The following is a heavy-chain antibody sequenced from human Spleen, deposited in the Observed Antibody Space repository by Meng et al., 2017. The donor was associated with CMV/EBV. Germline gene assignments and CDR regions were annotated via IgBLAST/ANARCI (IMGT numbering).Heavy chain of an antibody. CDR3: AREFPYCSSTSCYSGAFDI. CDR2: IYYSGST. J-gene: IGHJ3*02. D-gene: IGHD2-2*01. CDR1: GGSISSSSYY. Sequence: SETLSLTCTVSGGSISSSSYYWGWIRQPPGKGLEWIGSIYYSGSTYYNPSLKSRVTISVDTSKNQFSLKLSSVTAADTAVYYCAREFPYCSSTSCYSGAFDIWGQGTMVTVSS. V-gene: IGHV4-39*07.